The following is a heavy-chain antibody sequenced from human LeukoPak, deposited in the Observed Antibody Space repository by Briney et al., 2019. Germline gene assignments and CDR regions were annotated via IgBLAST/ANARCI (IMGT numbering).Heavy chain of an antibody. J-gene: IGHJ6*03. CDR3: ARDLRVYFGVAPNYYYYMDV. Sequence: ASVKVSCKASGYTFTGYYMHWVRQAPGQGLEWLGWINPNSGGTNYAQKFQGRVTMTRDTSISTAYMELSRLRSDDTAVYYCARDLRVYFGVAPNYYYYMDVWGKGTTVTVSS. CDR1: GYTFTGYY. D-gene: IGHD3-3*01. V-gene: IGHV1-2*02. CDR2: INPNSGGT.